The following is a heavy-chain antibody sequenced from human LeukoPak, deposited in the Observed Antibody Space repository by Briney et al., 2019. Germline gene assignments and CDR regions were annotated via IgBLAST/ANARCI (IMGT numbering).Heavy chain of an antibody. CDR2: ISAYNGNT. J-gene: IGHJ6*02. V-gene: IGHV1-18*01. CDR3: ARGHCGGDCYTYYYYYYGMDV. Sequence: ASVKVSCKASGYTFTSYGISWVRQAPGQGLEWMGWISAYNGNTNYAQKLQGRVTMTTDTSTSTAYMELRSLRSNDTAVYYCARGHCGGDCYTYYYYYYGMDVWGPGTTVTVSS. CDR1: GYTFTSYG. D-gene: IGHD2-21*02.